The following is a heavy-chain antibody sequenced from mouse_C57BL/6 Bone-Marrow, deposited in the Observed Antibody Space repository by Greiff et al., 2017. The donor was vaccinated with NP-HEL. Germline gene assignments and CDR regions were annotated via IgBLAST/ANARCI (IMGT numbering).Heavy chain of an antibody. CDR2: IYPSDSET. CDR3: AREGCYSNYDCAY. D-gene: IGHD2-5*01. Sequence: QVHVKQPGAELVRPGSSVKLSCKASGYTFTSYWMHWVKQRPIQGLEWVGNIYPSDSETHYNQKFKDKATLTVNKSSSTAYMQLSSLTSEDSAVYYCAREGCYSNYDCAYWGQGTLVTVSA. CDR1: GYTFTSYW. J-gene: IGHJ3*01. V-gene: IGHV1-52*01.